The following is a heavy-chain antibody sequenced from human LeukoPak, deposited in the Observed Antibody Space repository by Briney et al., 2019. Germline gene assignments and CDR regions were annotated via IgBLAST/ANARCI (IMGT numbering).Heavy chain of an antibody. Sequence: GRSLRLSCAASGFTFSSYGMHWVRQAPGKGLEWVALISYDVSHKYYADSVKGRFTISRDNSRNTLYLQMNSLRAEDTAVYYCAKDYLSMTTVTPLDYWGQGTLVTVSS. CDR2: ISYDVSHK. D-gene: IGHD4-17*01. CDR3: AKDYLSMTTVTPLDY. J-gene: IGHJ4*02. V-gene: IGHV3-30*18. CDR1: GFTFSSYG.